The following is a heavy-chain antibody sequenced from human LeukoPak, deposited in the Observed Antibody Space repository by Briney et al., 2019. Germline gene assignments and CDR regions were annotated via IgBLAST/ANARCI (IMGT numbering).Heavy chain of an antibody. J-gene: IGHJ4*02. Sequence: GGSLRLSCAASGFTFSNYAMSWVRQAPGKGLEWVSAISGSASGTYYADSVKGRFTISRDNSKNTLYLQMNSLRAEDTAVYYCAKGPVTYFDYWGQGTLVTVSS. CDR1: GFTFSNYA. CDR3: AKGPVTYFDY. D-gene: IGHD5-18*01. V-gene: IGHV3-23*01. CDR2: ISGSASGT.